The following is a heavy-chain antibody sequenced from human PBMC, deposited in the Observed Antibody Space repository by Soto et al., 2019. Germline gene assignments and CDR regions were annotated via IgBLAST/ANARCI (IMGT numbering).Heavy chain of an antibody. CDR1: GFTFDSCV. Sequence: GGSLRLSCAASGFTFDSCVISWVRQAPGKGLEWVSVISGSGRSTYYADSVKGRFTISRDNSKNTLYLQMNSLRAEDTAVYYCAKDPRSERMQLDYGMDFWGQGTPVTVSS. CDR2: ISGSGRST. CDR3: AKDPRSERMQLDYGMDF. J-gene: IGHJ6*02. V-gene: IGHV3-23*01. D-gene: IGHD6-13*01.